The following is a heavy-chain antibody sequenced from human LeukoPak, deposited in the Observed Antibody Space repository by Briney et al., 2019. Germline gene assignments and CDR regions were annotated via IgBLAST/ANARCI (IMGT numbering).Heavy chain of an antibody. J-gene: IGHJ6*03. Sequence: ASVKVSCKASGYTFTGYYMHWVRQAPGQGLEWMGWISPNSGGTNYAQKFQGRVTMTRDTSISTAYMELSRLRSDDTAVYYCARDRRGYDILTGYRYYYYMDVWGKGTTVTISS. V-gene: IGHV1-2*02. CDR1: GYTFTGYY. D-gene: IGHD3-9*01. CDR2: ISPNSGGT. CDR3: ARDRRGYDILTGYRYYYYMDV.